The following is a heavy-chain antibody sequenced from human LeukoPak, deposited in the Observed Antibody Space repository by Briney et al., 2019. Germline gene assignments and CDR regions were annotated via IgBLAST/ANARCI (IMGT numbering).Heavy chain of an antibody. D-gene: IGHD5-18*01. CDR1: GGSISSYY. V-gene: IGHV4-59*01. Sequence: SETLSPTRTVSGGSISSYYWSWIRQPPGKGLEWIGYIYYSGSTNYNPSLKSRVTISVDTSKNQFSLKLSSVTAADTAVYYCARDIGGYSYGYYYYYGMDVWGQGTTVTVSS. CDR2: IYYSGST. CDR3: ARDIGGYSYGYYYYYGMDV. J-gene: IGHJ6*02.